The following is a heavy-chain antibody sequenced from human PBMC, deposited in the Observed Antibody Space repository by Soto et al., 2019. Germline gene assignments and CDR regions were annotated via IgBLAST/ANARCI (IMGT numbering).Heavy chain of an antibody. J-gene: IGHJ3*02. Sequence: PSETLSLTCVVSGGSISSGGYSWSWIRQPPGKGLEWIGYIHYSGNTYYNPSLKSRVTISVDRSKNQFSLKLSSVTAADTAVYYCARTPDIWGQGTMVTVSS. V-gene: IGHV4-30-2*01. CDR3: ARTPDI. CDR2: IHYSGNT. CDR1: GGSISSGGYS.